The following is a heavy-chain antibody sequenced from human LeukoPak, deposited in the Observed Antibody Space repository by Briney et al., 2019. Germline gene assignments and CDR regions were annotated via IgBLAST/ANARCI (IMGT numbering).Heavy chain of an antibody. D-gene: IGHD5-18*01. V-gene: IGHV3-49*04. CDR1: GFPLGDYA. Sequence: GPLRLSGRASGFPLGDYAMSGGRRAQGKGLEGGGLIRSKAYGGTIEYAASVKGRFTISRDDSKSIAYLQMNSLKTEDTAVYYCTRAGYSYGFFFDYWGQGTLVTVSS. CDR2: IRSKAYGGTI. J-gene: IGHJ4*02. CDR3: TRAGYSYGFFFDY.